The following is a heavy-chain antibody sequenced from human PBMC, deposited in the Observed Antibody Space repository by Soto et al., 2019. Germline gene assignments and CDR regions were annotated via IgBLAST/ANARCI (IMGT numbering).Heavy chain of an antibody. D-gene: IGHD2-2*01. CDR2: INPSGGST. J-gene: IGHJ3*02. CDR1: GYTFTSYH. Sequence: ASLKVSCKTSGYTFTSYHLHWVRQAPGEGLEWMGSINPSGGSTRYAQKFESRVTMTSDTSTSTVYMELGSLRSEDTAVYYCARIGYCSSTSCYGFDIWGQGTMVTVSS. V-gene: IGHV1-46*01. CDR3: ARIGYCSSTSCYGFDI.